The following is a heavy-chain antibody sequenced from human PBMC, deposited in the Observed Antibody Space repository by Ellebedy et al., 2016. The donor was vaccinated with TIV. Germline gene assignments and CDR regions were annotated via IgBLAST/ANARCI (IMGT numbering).Heavy chain of an antibody. V-gene: IGHV3-23*01. J-gene: IGHJ4*02. D-gene: IGHD1-7*01. Sequence: GESLKISCAASGFTFSSYAMNWVRQAPGKGLEWVTGIIGSGGNTKYVDSVKGRFTISRDNSKNTLFLQMNSLRGEDTAVYYCARETNYAFDSWGQGTLVTVSS. CDR3: ARETNYAFDS. CDR1: GFTFSSYA. CDR2: IIGSGGNT.